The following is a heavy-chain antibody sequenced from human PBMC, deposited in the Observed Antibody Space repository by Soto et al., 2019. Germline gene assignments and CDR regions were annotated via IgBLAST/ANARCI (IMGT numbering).Heavy chain of an antibody. CDR3: ARDLLTTVTTLIGY. D-gene: IGHD4-17*01. J-gene: IGHJ4*02. V-gene: IGHV3-21*01. CDR1: GFTFSSYS. Sequence: EVQLVESGGGLVKPGGSLRLSCAASGFTFSSYSMNWVRQAPGKGLEWVSSISSSSSYIYYADSVKGRFTISRDNAKNSRYLQMNSLRAEDTAVYYCARDLLTTVTTLIGYWGQGTLVTVSS. CDR2: ISSSSSYI.